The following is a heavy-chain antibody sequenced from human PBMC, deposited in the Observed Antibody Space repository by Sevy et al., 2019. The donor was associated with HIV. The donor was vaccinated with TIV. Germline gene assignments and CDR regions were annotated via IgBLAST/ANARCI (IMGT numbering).Heavy chain of an antibody. CDR3: AGRKVGDFWSGSIRGPWAGGPLFDY. CDR2: ISHSGDST. D-gene: IGHD3-3*01. J-gene: IGHJ4*02. Sequence: GGSLRLSCTSSGFTFSSYAMNWVRQAPGKGLEWVSTISHSGDSTYYADSVKGRFTISRENSENTLYLQMNSLGAEDTALYYCAGRKVGDFWSGSIRGPWAGGPLFDYWGQGTLVTVSS. CDR1: GFTFSSYA. V-gene: IGHV3-23*01.